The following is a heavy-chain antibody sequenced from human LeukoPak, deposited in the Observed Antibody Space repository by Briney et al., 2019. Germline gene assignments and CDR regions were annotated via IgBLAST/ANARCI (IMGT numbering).Heavy chain of an antibody. V-gene: IGHV3-48*01. Sequence: GGSLRLSCAASEFTFSSYGMNWVRQAPGKGLEWVSYITNSGNSKSYADSVKGRFTISRDNSKNTLYLQMNSLRAEDTAVYYCANRLSYNSAIDYWGQGTLVTVSS. CDR3: ANRLSYNSAIDY. D-gene: IGHD3-16*02. J-gene: IGHJ4*02. CDR2: ITNSGNSK. CDR1: EFTFSSYG.